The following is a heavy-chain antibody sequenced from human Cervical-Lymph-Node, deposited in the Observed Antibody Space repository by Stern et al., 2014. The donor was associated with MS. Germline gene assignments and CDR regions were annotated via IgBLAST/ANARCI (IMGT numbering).Heavy chain of an antibody. D-gene: IGHD4-17*01. V-gene: IGHV1-69*01. J-gene: IGHJ6*02. CDR2: IIPIFGTA. CDR3: ARDPDYAEYYYYGMDV. CDR1: GGTFSSYA. Sequence: MQLVESGAEVKKPGSSVKVSCKASGGTFSSYAISWVRQAPGQGLEWMGGIIPIFGTANYAQKFQGRVTLTADESTSTAYMELSSLRSEDTAVYYCARDPDYAEYYYYGMDVWGQGTTVTVSS.